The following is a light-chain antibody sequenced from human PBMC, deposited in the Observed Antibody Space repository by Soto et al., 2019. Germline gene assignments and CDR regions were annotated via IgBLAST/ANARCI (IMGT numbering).Light chain of an antibody. J-gene: IGKJ1*01. CDR3: QQYNSYLWT. CDR2: KAS. CDR1: QSINGW. Sequence: DIQMSQSPSTLSASAGDAVTITCWASQSINGWLAWYQQKPGKAPKLLIYKASSLESGVPSRFSGSGSGTEFTLTISSLQTDDFATYYCQQYNSYLWTFGQGTKVDIK. V-gene: IGKV1-5*03.